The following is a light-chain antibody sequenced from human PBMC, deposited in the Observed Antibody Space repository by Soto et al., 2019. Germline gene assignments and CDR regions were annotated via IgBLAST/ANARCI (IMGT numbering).Light chain of an antibody. CDR2: QIS. J-gene: IGKJ1*01. CDR1: RSLLHSDGNTY. CDR3: MPSLQLRT. V-gene: IGKV2-24*01. Sequence: DIVLTQTPLSSPVTLGQPASFSCRSSRSLLHSDGNTYLSWLHQRPGQPPRLLIYQISKRLSGVPARFSGSGAVTSFTLHISRVEAQDVVIAFCMPSLQLRTFGQGTKGVIK.